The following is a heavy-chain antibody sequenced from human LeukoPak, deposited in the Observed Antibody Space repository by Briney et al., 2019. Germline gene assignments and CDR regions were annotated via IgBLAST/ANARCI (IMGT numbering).Heavy chain of an antibody. V-gene: IGHV1-69*05. CDR2: IVPVFETT. J-gene: IGHJ4*02. Sequence: SVKVSCKASGGTFGSYAISWVRQAPGQGFEWVGTIVPVFETTKYAQRFQGRLMIMTDDSTSTAYMELSSLRSEDSATYYCATAGYYDCSSPQPYYFDRWGQGTLVTVSS. D-gene: IGHD2-2*01. CDR3: ATAGYYDCSSPQPYYFDR. CDR1: GGTFGSYA.